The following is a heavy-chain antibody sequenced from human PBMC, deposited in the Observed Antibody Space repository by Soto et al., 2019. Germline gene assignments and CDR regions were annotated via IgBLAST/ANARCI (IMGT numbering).Heavy chain of an antibody. V-gene: IGHV5-51*01. CDR3: ACSTSFGYYYGMDV. CDR2: IDPGDSDT. D-gene: IGHD2-2*01. J-gene: IGHJ6*02. CDR1: GYSFSSYW. Sequence: GESLKISCKGFGYSFSSYWISWVRQMPGKGLEWMGRIDPGDSDTRYSPSFQGQVTISADKSIDTAYLQWSSLKASDTAMYYCACSTSFGYYYGMDVWGQGTTVTVSS.